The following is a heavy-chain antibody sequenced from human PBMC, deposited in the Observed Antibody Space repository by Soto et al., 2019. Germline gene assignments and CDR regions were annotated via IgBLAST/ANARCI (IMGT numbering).Heavy chain of an antibody. Sequence: SETLSLTCTVSGGSISSYYWSWIRQPPGKGLEWIGYIFYSGSTNYNPSLKSRVTISVDTSKNQFSLKLSSVTAADTAVYYCARRWGTSFDFWGQGTLVTSPQ. CDR1: GGSISSYY. CDR3: ARRWGTSFDF. J-gene: IGHJ4*02. D-gene: IGHD7-27*01. V-gene: IGHV4-59*01. CDR2: IFYSGST.